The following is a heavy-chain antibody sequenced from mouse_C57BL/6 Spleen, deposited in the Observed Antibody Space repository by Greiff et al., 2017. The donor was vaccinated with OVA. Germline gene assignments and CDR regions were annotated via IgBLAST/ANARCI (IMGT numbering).Heavy chain of an antibody. CDR3: ARSSHYYGSRDYYAMDY. CDR1: GYAFSSYW. CDR2: IYPGDGDT. J-gene: IGHJ4*01. V-gene: IGHV1-80*01. Sequence: VQLQQSGAELVKPGASVKISCKASGYAFSSYWLNWVKQRPGKGLEWIGQIYPGDGDTNYNGKLKGRATLTADKSSSTAYMQLSRLTSEDSAVYFCARSSHYYGSRDYYAMDYWGQGTSVTVSS. D-gene: IGHD1-1*01.